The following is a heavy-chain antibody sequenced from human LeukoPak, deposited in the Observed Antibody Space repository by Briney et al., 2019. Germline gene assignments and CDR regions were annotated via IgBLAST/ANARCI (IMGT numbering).Heavy chain of an antibody. CDR2: ISYDGSNK. D-gene: IGHD3-10*01. Sequence: GGSLRLSCAASGFTFSSYAMHWVRQAPGKGLEWVAVISYDGSNKYYADSVKGRFTISRDNSKNTLYLQMNSLRAEDTAVYYCAKDPRWFGELYYFDYWGQGTLVTVSS. CDR1: GFTFSSYA. CDR3: AKDPRWFGELYYFDY. V-gene: IGHV3-30*04. J-gene: IGHJ4*02.